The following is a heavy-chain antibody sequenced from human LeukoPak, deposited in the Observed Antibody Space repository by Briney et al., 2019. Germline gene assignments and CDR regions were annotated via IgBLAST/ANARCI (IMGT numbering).Heavy chain of an antibody. CDR2: SSGSGGSK. Sequence: GGALRLSCAASGFTFSSYAMSWVRQAPGKGLEWVSASSGSGGSKYYADSVKGRFTISRDNSKNTLYLQMNSLRAEDTAVYYCAKDHQYYDSSGYYPPALDYWGQGTLVTVSS. CDR1: GFTFSSYA. V-gene: IGHV3-23*01. D-gene: IGHD3-22*01. CDR3: AKDHQYYDSSGYYPPALDY. J-gene: IGHJ4*02.